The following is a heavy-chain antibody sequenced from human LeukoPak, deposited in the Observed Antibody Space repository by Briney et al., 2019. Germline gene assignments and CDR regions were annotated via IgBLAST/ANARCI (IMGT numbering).Heavy chain of an antibody. CDR2: INHSGST. CDR1: GGSFSGYY. V-gene: IGHV4-34*01. J-gene: IGHJ4*02. D-gene: IGHD3-22*01. CDR3: ATPDSSGYYYLY. Sequence: PSETLSLTCAVYGGSFSGYYWSWIRQPPGKGLEWIGEINHSGSTNYNPSLKSRVTISVDTSKNQFSLKLGSVTAADTAVYYCATPDSSGYYYLYWGQGTLVTVSS.